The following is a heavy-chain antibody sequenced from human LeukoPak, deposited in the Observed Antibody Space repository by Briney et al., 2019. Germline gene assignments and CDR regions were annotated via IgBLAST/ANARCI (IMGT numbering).Heavy chain of an antibody. V-gene: IGHV4-59*08. CDR3: ARAHYDSPMDV. D-gene: IGHD3-22*01. Sequence: SETLSLTCTVSGGSISSYYWSWIRQPPGKGLEWIGYIYYSGSTNYNPSLKSRVTISVDTSKNQFSLKLSSVTAADTAVYYCARAHYDSPMDVWGQGTMVTVSS. CDR2: IYYSGST. J-gene: IGHJ3*01. CDR1: GGSISSYY.